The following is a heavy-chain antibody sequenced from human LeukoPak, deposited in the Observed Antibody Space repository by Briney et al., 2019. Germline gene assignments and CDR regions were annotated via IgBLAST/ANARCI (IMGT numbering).Heavy chain of an antibody. CDR2: ISSSSSYI. V-gene: IGHV3-21*01. CDR1: GFTFSSYS. CDR3: ARVLLQRCFDY. Sequence: GGSLRLSCAASGFTFSSYSMNWVRQAPGKGLEWVSSISSSSSYIYYADSVKGRFTISRDNAKNSLYLQMNSLRAEDTAVYYCARVLLQRCFDYWGQGTLVTVSS. D-gene: IGHD2-2*01. J-gene: IGHJ4*02.